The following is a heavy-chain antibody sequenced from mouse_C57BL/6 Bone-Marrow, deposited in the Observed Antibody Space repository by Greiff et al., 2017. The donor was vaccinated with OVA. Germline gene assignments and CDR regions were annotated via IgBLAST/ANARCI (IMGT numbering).Heavy chain of an antibody. CDR2: IRNKANGYTT. V-gene: IGHV7-3*01. Sequence: EVMLVESGGGLVQPGGSLSLSCAASGFTFTDYYMSWVRQPPGKALEWLGFIRNKANGYTTEYSASVKGRFTISRANSQSILYLQMNALRAEDSANNAGAGYGAADYFDYWGQGTTLTASS. CDR1: GFTFTDYY. J-gene: IGHJ2*01. CDR3: AGYGAADYFDY.